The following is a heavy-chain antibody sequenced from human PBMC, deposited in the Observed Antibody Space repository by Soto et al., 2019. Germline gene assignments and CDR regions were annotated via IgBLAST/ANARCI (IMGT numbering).Heavy chain of an antibody. CDR1: GYTFTGYY. Sequence: ASVKVSCKASGYTFTGYYMHWVRQAPGQGLEWMGWINPNSGGTNYAQKFQGWVTMTRGTSISTAYMELSRLRSDDTAVYYCARDRGGKSIFNWFDPWGQGTLVTVSS. CDR3: ARDRGGKSIFNWFDP. V-gene: IGHV1-2*04. CDR2: INPNSGGT. J-gene: IGHJ5*02. D-gene: IGHD6-6*01.